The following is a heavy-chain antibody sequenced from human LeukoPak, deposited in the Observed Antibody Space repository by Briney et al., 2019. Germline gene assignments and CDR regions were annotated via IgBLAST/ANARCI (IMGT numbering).Heavy chain of an antibody. D-gene: IGHD3-9*01. CDR3: VKDMGFDLLKDAFHV. CDR1: GFSLDDYA. CDR2: ISWDSGNQ. J-gene: IGHJ3*01. V-gene: IGHV3-9*01. Sequence: GRSLRLSCVGSGFSLDDYAMHWVRQVPGKGLEWVSSISWDSGNQAYTDSVKGRFTISRDNDKNSLYPQMNSLRPEDTALYYCVKDMGFDLLKDAFHVWGQGTLVTVSS.